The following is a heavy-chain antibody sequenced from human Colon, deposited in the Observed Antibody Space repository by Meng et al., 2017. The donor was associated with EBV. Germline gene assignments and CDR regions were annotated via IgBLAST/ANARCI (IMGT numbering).Heavy chain of an antibody. D-gene: IGHD2-8*01. CDR1: GDSMSKNSW. Sequence: QRRKSGQGQVKPSGTLSLTCDVSGDSMSKNSWWTWVRQPPGKGLEWIGEIYHSGSINYNPSLRGRATISVDMSKKQFSLNLRSVTAADTAVYYCARTGVGLAFDYWGLGTLVTVSS. CDR3: ARTGVGLAFDY. V-gene: IGHV4-4*02. CDR2: IYHSGSI. J-gene: IGHJ4*02.